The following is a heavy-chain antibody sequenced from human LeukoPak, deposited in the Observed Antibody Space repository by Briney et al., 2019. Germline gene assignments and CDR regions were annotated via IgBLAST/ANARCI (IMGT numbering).Heavy chain of an antibody. CDR1: GGTFSSYA. V-gene: IGHV1-69*13. D-gene: IGHD3-22*01. CDR2: IIPIFGTA. Sequence: SVKVSCKASGGTFSSYAISWVRQAPGQGLEWMGGIIPIFGTANYAQKFQGRVTITADESTSTAYMELSSLRSEDTAVYYCARAFYYYDSSGYYDAFDIWGQGTMVTASS. J-gene: IGHJ3*02. CDR3: ARAFYYYDSSGYYDAFDI.